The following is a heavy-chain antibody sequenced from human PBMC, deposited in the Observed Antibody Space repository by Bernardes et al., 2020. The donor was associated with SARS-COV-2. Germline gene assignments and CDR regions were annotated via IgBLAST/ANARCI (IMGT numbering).Heavy chain of an antibody. J-gene: IGHJ6*02. Sequence: WESLSLSCVASAFTYDAYALHWARQAPGTSLGSASLSSGVVTTSFYHDTVKRRCNISRDNSKNYLYLQMNNLRTDDTALYFCAKDKRFLARGVITYYYYYYGLDVWRQGTTVTVSS. CDR1: AFTYDAYA. V-gene: IGHV3-43*02. CDR3: AKDKRFLARGVITYYYYYYGLDV. D-gene: IGHD3-10*01. CDR2: SSGVVTTS.